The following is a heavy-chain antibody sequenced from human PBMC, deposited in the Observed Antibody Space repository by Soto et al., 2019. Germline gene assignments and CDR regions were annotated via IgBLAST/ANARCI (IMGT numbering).Heavy chain of an antibody. D-gene: IGHD5-18*01. CDR2: IIPILGIA. CDR3: ARDQDTAMVTNAWYFDL. Sequence: QVQLVQSGAEVKKPGSSVKVSCKASGGTFSSYTISWVRQAPGQGLEWMGRIIPILGIANYAQKFQGRVMITADKSTSTAYMELSSLRSDDTALYYCARDQDTAMVTNAWYFDLLGRGTLVTVSS. V-gene: IGHV1-69*08. J-gene: IGHJ2*01. CDR1: GGTFSSYT.